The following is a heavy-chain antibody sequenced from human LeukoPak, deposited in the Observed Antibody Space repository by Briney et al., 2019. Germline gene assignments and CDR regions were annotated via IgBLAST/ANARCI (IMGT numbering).Heavy chain of an antibody. CDR1: GGTFSSYA. CDR3: ARGRGKNYYDSSGYYFNWFDP. V-gene: IGHV1-69*05. CDR2: IIPIFGTA. D-gene: IGHD3-22*01. J-gene: IGHJ5*02. Sequence: SVKVSCKASGGTFSSYAIIWVRQAPGQGLEWMGRIIPIFGTANYAQKFQGRVTITTDESTSTAYMELSSLRSEDTAVYYCARGRGKNYYDSSGYYFNWFDPWGQGTLVTVSS.